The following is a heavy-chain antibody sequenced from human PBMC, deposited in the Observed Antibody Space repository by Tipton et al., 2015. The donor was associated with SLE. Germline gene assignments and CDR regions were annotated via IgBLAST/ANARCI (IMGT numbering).Heavy chain of an antibody. D-gene: IGHD3-10*01. J-gene: IGHJ3*02. CDR1: GGSVSHYY. Sequence: TLSLTCTVSGGSVSHYYWSWIRQPPGKELEWIGYIYSSGAITYNPSLYNPSLQSRVTISIDTSKNQFSLNLKSVTAADTAVYYCARHWEFRESRAFDIWGQGTMVTVSS. CDR3: ARHWEFRESRAFDI. CDR2: IYSSGAI. V-gene: IGHV4-59*08.